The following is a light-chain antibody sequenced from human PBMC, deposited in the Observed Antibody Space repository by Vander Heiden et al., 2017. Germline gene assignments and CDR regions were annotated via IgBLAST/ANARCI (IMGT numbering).Light chain of an antibody. CDR3: QQYGYSSRA. J-gene: IGKJ3*01. Sequence: EIVLTQSPAIVSLSPGEGATLSCRTSQSISGTYIAWYQQRPGQAPRLLIYGASSRVTGIPDRFRGSGSGTDYSLTISRLEPEDFAVYYCQQYGYSSRAFGPGTRVDV. V-gene: IGKV3-20*01. CDR2: GAS. CDR1: QSISGTY.